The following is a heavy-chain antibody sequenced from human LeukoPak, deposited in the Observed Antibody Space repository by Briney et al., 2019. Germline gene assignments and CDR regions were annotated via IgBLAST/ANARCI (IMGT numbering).Heavy chain of an antibody. CDR1: GGSFSGYY. D-gene: IGHD6-19*01. V-gene: IGHV4-34*01. J-gene: IGHJ4*02. CDR3: ARGFRSSGWYGTAGY. Sequence: SETLSLTCAVYGGSFSGYYWSWIRQPPGKGLEWIGEINHSGSTNYNPSLKSRVTISVDSSKNQFSLKLSSVTAADTAVYYCARGFRSSGWYGTAGYWGQGTLVTVSS. CDR2: INHSGST.